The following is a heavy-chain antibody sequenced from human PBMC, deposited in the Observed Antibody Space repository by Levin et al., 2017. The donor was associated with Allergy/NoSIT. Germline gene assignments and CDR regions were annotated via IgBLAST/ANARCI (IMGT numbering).Heavy chain of an antibody. D-gene: IGHD1-1*01. V-gene: IGHV4-34*01. CDR1: GGSFSGYY. CDR2: INHSGST. J-gene: IGHJ5*02. Sequence: SQTLSLTCAVYGGSFSGYYWSWIRQPPGKGLEWIGEINHSGSTNYNPSLKSRVTISVDTSKNQFSLKLSSVTAADTAVYYCARGIGWNQNNWFDPWGQGTLVTVSS. CDR3: ARGIGWNQNNWFDP.